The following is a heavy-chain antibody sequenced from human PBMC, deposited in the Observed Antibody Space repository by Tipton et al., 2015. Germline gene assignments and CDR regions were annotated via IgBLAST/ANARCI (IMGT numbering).Heavy chain of an antibody. CDR3: ARHADSSGGYPNFDS. D-gene: IGHD6-25*01. J-gene: IGHJ4*02. Sequence: SGAAVTPPGASLTLSCPGSGSRFRKSWIGWVRQLPGPGLAWLGIIYPSDSTTRDSPSFQGQVTFTVDKSINTASLPWSRLTDSVTAMYYCARHADSSGGYPNFDSWGQGTQVIVSS. V-gene: IGHV5-51*01. CDR2: IYPSDSTT. CDR1: GSRFRKSW.